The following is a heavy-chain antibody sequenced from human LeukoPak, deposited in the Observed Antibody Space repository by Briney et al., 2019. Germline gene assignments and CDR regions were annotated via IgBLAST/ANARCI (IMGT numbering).Heavy chain of an antibody. V-gene: IGHV1-69*04. CDR3: AREPGIAVAGGSEGPDY. CDR2: IIPILGIA. CDR1: GYTFTGYY. J-gene: IGHJ4*02. Sequence: GASVKVSCKASGYTFTGYYMHWVRQAPGQGLEWMGRIIPILGIANYAQKFQGRVTITADKSTSTAYMELSSLRSEDTAVYYCAREPGIAVAGGSEGPDYWGQGTLVTVSS. D-gene: IGHD6-19*01.